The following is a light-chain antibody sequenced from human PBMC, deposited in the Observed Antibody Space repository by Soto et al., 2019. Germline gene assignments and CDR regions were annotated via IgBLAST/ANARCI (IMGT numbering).Light chain of an antibody. V-gene: IGKV1-17*01. CDR1: HAIRND. J-gene: IGKJ2*01. Sequence: DIQMAQSPSSLSASVGDRVTITCRASHAIRNDLGWYQQKPGKAPERLIYSASNLQAGVPSRFSGSGSETEFTRTVSSLEPEYFATYFCLQHHTHPYTCGRGTKLEI. CDR2: SAS. CDR3: LQHHTHPYT.